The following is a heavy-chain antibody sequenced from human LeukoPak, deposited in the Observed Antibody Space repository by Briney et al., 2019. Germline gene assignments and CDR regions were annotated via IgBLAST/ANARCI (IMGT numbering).Heavy chain of an antibody. CDR3: ARNILHYYYYYMDV. V-gene: IGHV1-69*13. J-gene: IGHJ6*03. CDR2: IIPIFGTA. Sequence: ASVKVSCKASGGTFSSYAISWVRQAPGQGLEWMGGIIPIFGTANYAQKFQGRVTITADESTSTAYMELSSLRSEDTAVYYCARNILHYYYYYMDVWGKGTTVTVSS. D-gene: IGHD2-15*01. CDR1: GGTFSSYA.